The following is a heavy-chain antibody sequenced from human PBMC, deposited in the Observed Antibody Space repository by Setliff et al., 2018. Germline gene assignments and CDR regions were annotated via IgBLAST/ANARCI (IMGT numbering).Heavy chain of an antibody. D-gene: IGHD3-3*01. CDR2: INHSGST. CDR1: GGSLSGYY. V-gene: IGHV4-34*01. Sequence: SETLSLTCAVYGGSLSGYYWSWIRQPPGKGLEWIGEINHSGSTNNNPSLKSRVTISVDTSKNQFSLKLSSVTAADTAVYYCARTYNFWSGYFDYWGQGTLVTVSS. CDR3: ARTYNFWSGYFDY. J-gene: IGHJ4*02.